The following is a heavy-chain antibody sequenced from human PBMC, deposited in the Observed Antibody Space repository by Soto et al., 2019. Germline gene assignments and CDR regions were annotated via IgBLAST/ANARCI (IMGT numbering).Heavy chain of an antibody. CDR3: VRTGWNPPGN. Sequence: EVQLVESGGGLVQPGGSLRLSCAVSGFTFNRHWMSWVRQTPGKGLEWVASIKEDGSEKSYVDSVKGRFTISRDNAKNAQFLQMHCLRVEGTAVYSCVRTGWNPPGNWGQGTLVTVSS. D-gene: IGHD1-1*01. CDR1: GFTFNRHW. CDR2: IKEDGSEK. J-gene: IGHJ4*02. V-gene: IGHV3-7*01.